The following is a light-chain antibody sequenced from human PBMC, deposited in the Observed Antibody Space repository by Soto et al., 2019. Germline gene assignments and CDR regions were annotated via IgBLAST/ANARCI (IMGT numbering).Light chain of an antibody. CDR3: SSFTSTRTYV. CDR1: SSDVGHCNC. CDR2: EVN. J-gene: IGLJ1*01. V-gene: IGLV2-14*01. Sequence: QSALTQPASVSGSPGQSITISCTGTSSDVGHCNCVSWYQHHPGKAPKLMIYEVNNRPSGVSNRFSGSKSGNTASLTISGLQAEDEADYYCSSFTSTRTYVFGSGTKSPS.